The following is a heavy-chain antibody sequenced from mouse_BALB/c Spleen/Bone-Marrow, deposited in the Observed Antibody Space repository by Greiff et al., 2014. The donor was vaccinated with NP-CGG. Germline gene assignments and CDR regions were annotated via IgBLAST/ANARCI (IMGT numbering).Heavy chain of an antibody. CDR2: INPNNGGT. CDR1: GYTFTTYY. D-gene: IGHD4-1*01. Sequence: QVQLQQSGAELGKPGASVKLSCKASGYTFTTYYMYWGKQRPGQGLEWIGEINPNNGGTNFKEKFKSKATLTVDKSSSTAYMQLSSLTSEDSAVYYCTRGRTWDFDYWGQGTTLTVSS. J-gene: IGHJ2*01. CDR3: TRGRTWDFDY. V-gene: IGHV1S81*02.